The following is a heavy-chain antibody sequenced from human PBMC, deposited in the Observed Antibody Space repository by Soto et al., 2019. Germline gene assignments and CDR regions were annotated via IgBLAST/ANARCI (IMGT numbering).Heavy chain of an antibody. V-gene: IGHV4-34*01. CDR3: ASLIAVAGTVPGDDY. D-gene: IGHD6-19*01. CDR2: INHSGST. J-gene: IGHJ4*02. Sequence: SETLSLTCAVYGGSFSGYYWSWIRQPPGKGLEWIGEINHSGSTNYNPSLKSRVTISVDTSKNQFSLKLSSVTAADTAVYYCASLIAVAGTVPGDDYWGQGTQVTVSS. CDR1: GGSFSGYY.